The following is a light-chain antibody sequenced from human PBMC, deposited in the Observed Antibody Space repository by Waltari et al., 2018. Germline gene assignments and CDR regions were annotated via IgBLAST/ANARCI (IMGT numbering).Light chain of an antibody. CDR2: TAS. CDR3: QQSYSTPWT. CDR1: QTINTY. V-gene: IGKV1-39*01. J-gene: IGKJ1*01. Sequence: DIQMTHSPSPLSSSVGDRVTLTCRASQTINTYLNWYQQKPGKAPKLLIYTASTLQSGVPSRFSGSGFGTDFTHTISSLQPEDFATYYCQQSYSTPWTFGQGTKVEIK.